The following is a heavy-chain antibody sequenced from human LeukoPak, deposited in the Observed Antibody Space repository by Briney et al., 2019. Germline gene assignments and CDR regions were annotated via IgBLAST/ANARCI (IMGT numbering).Heavy chain of an antibody. CDR3: AKDGPVAYCGGDCYSGVDY. D-gene: IGHD2-21*02. V-gene: IGHV3-30*02. CDR1: GFTFSSYG. Sequence: GGSLRLSCAASGFTFSSYGMHWARQAPGKGLEWVAFIRYDGSNKYYADSVKGRFTISRDNSKNTLYLQMNSLRAEDTAVYYCAKDGPVAYCGGDCYSGVDYWGQGTLVTVSS. CDR2: IRYDGSNK. J-gene: IGHJ4*02.